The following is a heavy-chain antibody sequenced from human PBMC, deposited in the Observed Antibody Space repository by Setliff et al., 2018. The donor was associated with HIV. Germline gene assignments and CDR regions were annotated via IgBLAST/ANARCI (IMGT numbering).Heavy chain of an antibody. D-gene: IGHD3-10*01. J-gene: IGHJ5*02. CDR1: GDSISGYY. Sequence: SETLSLTCSVSGDSISGYYWTWIRQPPGKGLEWIGSIYYSGSTYYNASLKSRVTISVDTSKNQFSLKLSSVTAADTAVYYCARVNAVRGVSWSNWFDPWGQGTLVTVSS. CDR2: IYYSGST. V-gene: IGHV4-59*05. CDR3: ARVNAVRGVSWSNWFDP.